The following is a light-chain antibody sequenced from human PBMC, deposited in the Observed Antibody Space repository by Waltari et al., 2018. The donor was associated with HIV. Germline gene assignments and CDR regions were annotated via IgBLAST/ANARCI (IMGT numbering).Light chain of an antibody. J-gene: IGLJ1*01. Sequence: QSALTQEASVSGSLGLSITISCNGTSGNLGKYNLVSWYQQHPGKAPKLLIYEVTKRPSGISSRFSGSKSDTTASLTISGLQAEDEADYFCCSYAGTQNFFLFGSGT. CDR3: CSYAGTQNFFL. CDR2: EVT. CDR1: SGNLGKYNL. V-gene: IGLV2-23*02.